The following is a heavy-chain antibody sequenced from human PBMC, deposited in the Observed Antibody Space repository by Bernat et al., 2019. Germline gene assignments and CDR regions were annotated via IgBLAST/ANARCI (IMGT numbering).Heavy chain of an antibody. CDR2: ISGSGRNT. CDR1: GFTFSSYA. J-gene: IGHJ2*01. CDR3: AKAMAGQWYFDS. V-gene: IGHV3-23*01. D-gene: IGHD6-19*01. Sequence: EVQLLESGGGLVQPGGSLRLSCAASGFTFSSYAMSWVRQAPGKGLEWGSAISGSGRNTIEPDSVKGRFTICRDEPKSGLCGQETSRRARDTAVDFCAKAMAGQWYFDSWGRATLVTVS.